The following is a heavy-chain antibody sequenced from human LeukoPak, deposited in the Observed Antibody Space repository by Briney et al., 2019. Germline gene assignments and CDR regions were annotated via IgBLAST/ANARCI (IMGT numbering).Heavy chain of an antibody. CDR1: GVSVTHHFYF. CDR2: LYGSGST. V-gene: IGHV4-31*03. J-gene: IGHJ4*02. D-gene: IGHD3-10*01. Sequence: SETLSLTCTVSGVSVTHHFYFWGWIRQFPGKGLEWIGYLYGSGSTYLNPSLESRVSMSLDTSQNQFSLSLRSVTAADTALYYCARLHGDYASGTPPFDHWGQGTLVTVSS. CDR3: ARLHGDYASGTPPFDH.